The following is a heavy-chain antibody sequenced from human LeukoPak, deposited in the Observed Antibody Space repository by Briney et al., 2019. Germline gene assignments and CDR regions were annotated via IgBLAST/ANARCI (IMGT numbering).Heavy chain of an antibody. CDR3: ARVGRSRGSLPNSYYYMDV. CDR2: IIPMFGSA. CDR1: GDIFNSYS. D-gene: IGHD1-26*01. Sequence: SVKVSCKASGDIFNSYSISWVRQAPGQGLEWMGGIIPMFGSANYAQTFQARVTITTDQSTSTAYMELSSLSSEDTAVYYCARVGRSRGSLPNSYYYMDVWGTGTTVTVSS. V-gene: IGHV1-69*05. J-gene: IGHJ6*03.